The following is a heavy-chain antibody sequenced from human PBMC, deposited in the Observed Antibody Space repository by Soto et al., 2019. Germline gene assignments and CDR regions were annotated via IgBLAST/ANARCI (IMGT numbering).Heavy chain of an antibody. D-gene: IGHD4-17*01. CDR2: IIPIIGVT. V-gene: IGHV1-69*02. J-gene: IGHJ3*02. Sequence: QVQLVQSGAEVKKPGSSVKVSCKASGGTLSSYTISWVRQAPGQGLEWMGRIIPIIGVTNNAQKFQGRVTISPDKSPNTAYMELSSLRSHDTAVYYCAKGGAPGPHDYCDPRTFEISGPGTVLPISS. CDR1: GGTLSSYT. CDR3: AKGGAPGPHDYCDPRTFEI.